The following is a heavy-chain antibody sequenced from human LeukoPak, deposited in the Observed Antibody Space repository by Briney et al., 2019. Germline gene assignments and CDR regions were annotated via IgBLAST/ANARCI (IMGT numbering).Heavy chain of an antibody. Sequence: PSETLSLTCAVYGGSFSGYYWSWIRQPPGKGLEWIGEINHSGSTNYNPSLKSRVTISVDTSKNQFSLKLSSVTAADTAVYYCARVQGLGNRPFDYWGQGTLVTVSS. D-gene: IGHD7-27*01. V-gene: IGHV4-34*01. CDR1: GGSFSGYY. CDR2: INHSGST. CDR3: ARVQGLGNRPFDY. J-gene: IGHJ4*02.